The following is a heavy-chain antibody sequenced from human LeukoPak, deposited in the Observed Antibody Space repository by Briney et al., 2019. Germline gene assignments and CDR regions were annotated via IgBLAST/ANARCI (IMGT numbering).Heavy chain of an antibody. CDR3: ATNTKQRLARVGYYYYMDV. J-gene: IGHJ6*03. CDR1: GDSISSGDYY. CDR2: ISSSGST. V-gene: IGHV4-61*02. Sequence: SETLSLTRSVSGDSISSGDYYWSWIPQPAGKGLEWIGRISSSGSTNYNPSLKSRVTISVDTSKNQFSLKLSSVTAADTAVYYCATNTKQRLARVGYYYYMDVWGKGTTVTVSS. D-gene: IGHD6-25*01.